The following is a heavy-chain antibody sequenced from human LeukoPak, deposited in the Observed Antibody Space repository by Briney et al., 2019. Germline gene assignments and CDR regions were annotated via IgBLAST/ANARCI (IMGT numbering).Heavy chain of an antibody. V-gene: IGHV4-59*01. Sequence: PSETLSLTCSVSGGSISNYYWSWIRQSPGKGPEWIGYIYNSGSTNYNPSLKSRDTISLDTSKKQFSLKLTSVTAADTAIYYRATEYCASSSCRFDSWGQGTLVTVSS. D-gene: IGHD2-2*01. CDR2: IYNSGST. CDR3: ATEYCASSSCRFDS. CDR1: GGSISNYY. J-gene: IGHJ4*02.